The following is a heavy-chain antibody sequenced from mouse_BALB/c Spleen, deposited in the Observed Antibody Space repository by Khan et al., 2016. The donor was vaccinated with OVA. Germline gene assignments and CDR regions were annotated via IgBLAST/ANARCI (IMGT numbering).Heavy chain of an antibody. Sequence: QVQLKQSGPGLVAPSQNLSITCSVSGFSLTDYGVSWIRQPPGKGLEWLGVIWGGGSTYYNSALESRLSISKDNSKSQVFLKMNSLQTDDTAMYYCAKGVRSYYYAVDYWGQGTSVTVAS. V-gene: IGHV2-6-5*01. J-gene: IGHJ4*01. CDR3: AKGVRSYYYAVDY. CDR1: GFSLTDYG. CDR2: IWGGGST. D-gene: IGHD2-1*01.